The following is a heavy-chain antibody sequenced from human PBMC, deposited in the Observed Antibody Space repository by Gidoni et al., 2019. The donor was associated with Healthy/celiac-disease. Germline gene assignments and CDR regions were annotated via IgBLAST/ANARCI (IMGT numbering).Heavy chain of an antibody. CDR2: ISSSSSTI. Sequence: EVQLVESGGGLVQPGGSLRLSCAASGFTFSSYSMNWVRQAPGKGLEWVSYISSSSSTIYYADSVKGRFTISRDNAKNSLYLQMNSLRDEDTAVYYCARRRGVTTPYYFDYWGQGTLVTVSS. D-gene: IGHD4-17*01. V-gene: IGHV3-48*02. J-gene: IGHJ4*02. CDR1: GFTFSSYS. CDR3: ARRRGVTTPYYFDY.